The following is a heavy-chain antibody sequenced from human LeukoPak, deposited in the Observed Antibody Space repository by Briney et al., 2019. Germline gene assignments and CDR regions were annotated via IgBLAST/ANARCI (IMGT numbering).Heavy chain of an antibody. J-gene: IGHJ4*02. CDR2: IYYSANT. CDR1: GGPISSSSYY. D-gene: IGHD2-2*01. V-gene: IGHV4-39*01. CDR3: ARHRIPAALASAFDY. Sequence: PSQTLSLTCTASGGPISSSSYYWDCLPPPPGQGLEWIVAIYYSANTNSNPSLKRRVSISVDTSKSQFSLKLSSVTAADTAVYYCARHRIPAALASAFDYWGQGTLVTVSS.